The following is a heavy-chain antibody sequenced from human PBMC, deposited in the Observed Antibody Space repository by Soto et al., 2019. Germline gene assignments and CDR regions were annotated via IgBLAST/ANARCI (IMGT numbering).Heavy chain of an antibody. D-gene: IGHD3-22*01. CDR1: GFTFSSYA. CDR3: AKSAGYDSSGYYYIDY. Sequence: PGGSLRLSCAASGFTFSSYAMSWVRQAPGKGLEWVSAISGSGGSTYYADSVKGRFTISRDNSKNTLYLQMNSLRAEDTAVYYCAKSAGYDSSGYYYIDYWGQGTLVTVSS. V-gene: IGHV3-23*01. J-gene: IGHJ4*02. CDR2: ISGSGGST.